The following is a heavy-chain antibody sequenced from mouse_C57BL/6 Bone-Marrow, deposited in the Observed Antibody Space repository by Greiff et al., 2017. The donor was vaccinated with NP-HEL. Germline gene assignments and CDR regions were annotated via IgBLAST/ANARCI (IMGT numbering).Heavy chain of an antibody. CDR2: ISYDGSN. D-gene: IGHD3-3*01. CDR3: ASERGRGPYFDY. Sequence: EVQLVESGPGLVKPSQSLSLTCSVPGYSITSGYYWNWIRQFPGNKLEWMGYISYDGSNNYNPSLKNRISITRDTSKNQFFLKLNSVTTEDTATYYCASERGRGPYFDYWGQGTTLTVSS. CDR1: GYSITSGYY. V-gene: IGHV3-6*01. J-gene: IGHJ2*01.